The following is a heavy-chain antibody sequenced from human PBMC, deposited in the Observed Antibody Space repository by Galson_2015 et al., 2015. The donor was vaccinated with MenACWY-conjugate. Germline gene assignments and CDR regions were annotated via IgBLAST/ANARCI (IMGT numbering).Heavy chain of an antibody. V-gene: IGHV3-30*04. D-gene: IGHD3-3*01. Sequence: SLRLSCAASGFTFSSYAMHWVRQAPGKGLEWVAVISYDGSNKYYADSVKGRFTISRDDSKNTLYLQMNSLKTEDTAVYYCTTVWIDYWGQGTLVTVSS. CDR2: ISYDGSNK. CDR1: GFTFSSYA. J-gene: IGHJ4*02. CDR3: TTVWIDY.